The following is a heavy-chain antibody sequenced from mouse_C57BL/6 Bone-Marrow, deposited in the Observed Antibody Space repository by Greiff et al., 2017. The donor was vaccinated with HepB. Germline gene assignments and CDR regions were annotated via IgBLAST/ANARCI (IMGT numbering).Heavy chain of an antibody. Sequence: QVQLKQSGAELVKPGASVKLSCKASGYTFTSYWMHWVKQRPGQGLEWIGMIHPNSGSTNYNEKFNSKATLTVDKSSSTAYMQLSSLTSEDSAVYYCARWGCAYWGQGTLVTVSA. CDR3: ARWGCAY. J-gene: IGHJ3*01. CDR1: GYTFTSYW. CDR2: IHPNSGST. V-gene: IGHV1-64*01.